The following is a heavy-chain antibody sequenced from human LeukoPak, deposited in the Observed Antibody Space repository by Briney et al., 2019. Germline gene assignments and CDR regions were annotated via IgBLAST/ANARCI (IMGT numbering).Heavy chain of an antibody. CDR2: IWYDGSNK. Sequence: GGSLRLSCAASGFTFSSYGMHWVRQAPGKGLEWVAVIWYDGSNKYYADSVKGRFTISRDNSKNTLYLQMNSLRAEDTAVYYCARDRAAQQLVRGYYFDYWGQGTLVTVSS. CDR3: ARDRAAQQLVRGYYFDY. CDR1: GFTFSSYG. D-gene: IGHD6-13*01. V-gene: IGHV3-33*01. J-gene: IGHJ4*02.